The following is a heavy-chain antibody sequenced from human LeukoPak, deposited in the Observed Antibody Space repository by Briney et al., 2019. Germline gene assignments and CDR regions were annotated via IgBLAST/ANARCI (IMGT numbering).Heavy chain of an antibody. V-gene: IGHV5-51*01. CDR3: ARWSGVYGDYANFDY. CDR1: GYKLTNNW. D-gene: IGHD4-17*01. Sequence: GESLKISCKISGYKLTNNWIGWVRQVPGKGLEWMGLIYPGYSDGKYSPSFQGQVTISADKSISTAYLQWSSLKASDTAMYYCARWSGVYGDYANFDYWGQGTLVTVSS. CDR2: IYPGYSDG. J-gene: IGHJ4*02.